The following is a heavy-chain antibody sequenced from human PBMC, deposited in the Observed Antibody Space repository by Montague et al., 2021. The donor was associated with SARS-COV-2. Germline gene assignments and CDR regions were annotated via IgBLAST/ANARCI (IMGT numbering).Heavy chain of an antibody. CDR3: TQERGPGRTTWNYFDY. V-gene: IGHV6-1*01. CDR2: YN. J-gene: IGHJ4*02. Sequence: YNDYAVSVRSRITISPDTSKNQFSLQLNSVTPEDTAVYYCTQERGPGRTTWNYFDYWGQGTRVTVS. D-gene: IGHD1-1*01.